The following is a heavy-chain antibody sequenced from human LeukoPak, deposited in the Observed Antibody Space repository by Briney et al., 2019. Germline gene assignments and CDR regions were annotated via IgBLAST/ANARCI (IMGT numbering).Heavy chain of an antibody. CDR1: GYTFTSYG. V-gene: IGHV1-18*01. Sequence: ASVKVSCKASGYTFTSYGISWVRQAPGQGLEWMGWISAYNGDTNYAQKLQGRVTMTTDTSTSTAYMELRSLRSDDTAVYYCAAEPHLGAPGDYWGQGTLVTVSS. J-gene: IGHJ4*02. CDR2: ISAYNGDT. CDR3: AAEPHLGAPGDY.